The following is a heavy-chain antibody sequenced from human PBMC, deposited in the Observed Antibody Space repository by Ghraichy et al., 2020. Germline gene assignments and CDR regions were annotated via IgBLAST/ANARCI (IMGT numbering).Heavy chain of an antibody. Sequence: GGSLRLSCAASGFTFSSYAMHWVRQAPGKGLEWVAVTSDDGSNKYYVDSVKGRFTISRDNSKNTLYLQMNSLRAEDTAVYYCAKDGVEADGIFDAFDIWGQGKMVTVCS. CDR1: GFTFSSYA. J-gene: IGHJ3*02. V-gene: IGHV3-30-3*01. CDR3: AKDGVEADGIFDAFDI. CDR2: TSDDGSNK. D-gene: IGHD6-13*01.